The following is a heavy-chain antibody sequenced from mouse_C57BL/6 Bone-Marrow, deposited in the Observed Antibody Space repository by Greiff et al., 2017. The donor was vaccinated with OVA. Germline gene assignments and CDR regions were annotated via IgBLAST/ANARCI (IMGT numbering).Heavy chain of an antibody. CDR1: GYTFTSYG. CDR2: IYPRSGNT. D-gene: IGHD3-3*01. Sequence: QVQLQQSGAELARPGASVELSCKASGYTFTSYGISWVKQRTGQGLEWIGEIYPRSGNTYYNEKFKGKATLTADKSSSTAYMELRSLTSEDSAVYFCARRGGWDWYFDVWGTGTTVTVSS. CDR3: ARRGGWDWYFDV. J-gene: IGHJ1*03. V-gene: IGHV1-81*01.